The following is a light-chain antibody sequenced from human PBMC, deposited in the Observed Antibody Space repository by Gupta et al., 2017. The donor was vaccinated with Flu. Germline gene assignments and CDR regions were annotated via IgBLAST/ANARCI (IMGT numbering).Light chain of an antibody. CDR3: QVWDRNSEQYV. CDR1: NVGSKS. CDR2: NDR. Sequence: SFVLTQPPAVSAAPGQTARVTCGGNNVGSKSVHWYQQKPGQAPVLVVYNDRDRPSGIPERFSGSNSGNTATLVISRVEAGDEADYYCQVWDRNSEQYVFGTGTKVTVL. V-gene: IGLV3-21*02. J-gene: IGLJ1*01.